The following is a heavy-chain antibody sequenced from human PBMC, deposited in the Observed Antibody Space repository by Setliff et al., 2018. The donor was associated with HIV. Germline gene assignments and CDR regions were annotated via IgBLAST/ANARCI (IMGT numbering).Heavy chain of an antibody. J-gene: IGHJ4*02. CDR1: GYSIRSGYY. CDR3: ARRYSGYDWSPAGARTRYFDY. CDR2: IYHSGST. D-gene: IGHD5-12*01. V-gene: IGHV4-38-2*01. Sequence: TLSLTCAVSGYSIRSGYYWGWIRQPPGKGLEWIGSIYHSGSTYYNPSLKSRVTISVDTSKKQFSLKLSSVTAADTAVYYCARRYSGYDWSPAGARTRYFDYWGQGTLVTVSS.